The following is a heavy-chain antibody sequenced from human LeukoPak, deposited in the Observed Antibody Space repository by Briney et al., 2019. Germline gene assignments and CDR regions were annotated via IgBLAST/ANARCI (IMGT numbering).Heavy chain of an antibody. Sequence: SETLSLTCTVSGGSINSYYWTWIRQPPGKGLEWIGYIYYTGSTNYNPSLKSRVTISVDTSKNQFSLKLSPVTAADTAVYYCARGGGHFPYWGQGTLVTVSS. V-gene: IGHV4-59*01. CDR1: GGSINSYY. CDR3: ARGGGHFPY. J-gene: IGHJ4*02. D-gene: IGHD2-21*02. CDR2: IYYTGST.